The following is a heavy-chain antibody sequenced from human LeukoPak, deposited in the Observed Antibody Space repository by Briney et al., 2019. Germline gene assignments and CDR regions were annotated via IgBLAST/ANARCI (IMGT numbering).Heavy chain of an antibody. J-gene: IGHJ4*02. CDR3: ARGSGMGSITIFGVVISRANFFDY. CDR2: INHSGST. D-gene: IGHD3-3*01. V-gene: IGHV4-34*01. CDR1: GVSFSGYY. Sequence: SETLSLTCAVYGVSFSGYYWSWIRQPPGKGLEWIGEINHSGSTNYNPSLKSRVTISVDTSKNQFSLKLSSLTAADTAVYYCARGSGMGSITIFGVVISRANFFDYWGQGTLVTVSS.